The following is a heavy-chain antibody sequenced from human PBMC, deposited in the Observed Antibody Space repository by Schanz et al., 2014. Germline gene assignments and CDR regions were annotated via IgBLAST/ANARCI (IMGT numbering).Heavy chain of an antibody. Sequence: EVQLLESGGGLVQPGGSLRLSCAASGFTFSSYAMTWVRQAPGKGLEWVANIKQDESEKYYVDSVKGRFTISRDNAKNSLFLLMNSLRAEDTAVYYCVRDILHRVYDSGSPWGQGTLVTVSS. D-gene: IGHD3-10*01. CDR2: IKQDESEK. CDR3: VRDILHRVYDSGSP. J-gene: IGHJ5*02. CDR1: GFTFSSYA. V-gene: IGHV3-7*04.